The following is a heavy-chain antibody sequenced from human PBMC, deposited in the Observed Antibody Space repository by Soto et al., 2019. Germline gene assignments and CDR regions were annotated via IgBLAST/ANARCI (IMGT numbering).Heavy chain of an antibody. CDR2: IYYSGST. Sequence: PSETLSLTCTVSGGSISSGGYYWSWIRQHPGKGLEWIGYIYYSGSTYYNPSLKSRVTISVDTSKNQFSLKLSSVTAADTAVYYCARAGITFMRGRIGGAHYGLDVWGPGITVTVS. CDR3: ARAGITFMRGRIGGAHYGLDV. J-gene: IGHJ6*02. CDR1: GGSISSGGYY. V-gene: IGHV4-31*03. D-gene: IGHD3-16*01.